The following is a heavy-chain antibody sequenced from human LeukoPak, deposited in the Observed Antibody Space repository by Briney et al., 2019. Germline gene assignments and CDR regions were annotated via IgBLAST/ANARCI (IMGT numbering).Heavy chain of an antibody. D-gene: IGHD2/OR15-2a*01. J-gene: IGHJ6*02. CDR1: GYTFISYW. CDR2: IYPGDSDT. V-gene: IGHV5-51*01. Sequence: GESLKISCKGSGYTFISYWIGWVRQMPGKGLEWMEIIYPGDSDTKYSPSFQGQVTISADKSISTAYLQWSSLKASDTAMYYCARRLSPYGMDVWGQGTTVTVSS. CDR3: ARRLSPYGMDV.